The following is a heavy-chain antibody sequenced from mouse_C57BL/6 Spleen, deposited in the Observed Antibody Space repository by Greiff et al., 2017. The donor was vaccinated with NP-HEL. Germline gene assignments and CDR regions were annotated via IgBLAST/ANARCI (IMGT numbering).Heavy chain of an antibody. CDR2: ISDGGSYT. Sequence: EVQLVESGGGLVKPGGSLKLSCAASGFTFSSYAMSWVRQTPEKRLEWVATISDGGSYTYYPDNVKGRFTISRDNAKNNLYLQMSHLKSEDTAMYYCARDRATMGYFDYWGQGTTLTVSS. V-gene: IGHV5-4*01. J-gene: IGHJ2*01. CDR1: GFTFSSYA. CDR3: ARDRATMGYFDY. D-gene: IGHD2-1*01.